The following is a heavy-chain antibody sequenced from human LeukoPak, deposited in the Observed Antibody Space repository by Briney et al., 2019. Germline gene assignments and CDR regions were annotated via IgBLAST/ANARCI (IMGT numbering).Heavy chain of an antibody. CDR2: IYYSGST. Sequence: SETLSLTCTVSGGSISSSSYYWGWIRQPPGKGLEWIGSIYYSGSTYYNPSLKSRVTISVNTSQNQFSLKLSSVTAADTAVYYCARPQYCSSTSCYWGNWGQGTLVTVSS. CDR3: ARPQYCSSTSCYWGN. D-gene: IGHD2-2*01. V-gene: IGHV4-39*01. CDR1: GGSISSSSYY. J-gene: IGHJ4*02.